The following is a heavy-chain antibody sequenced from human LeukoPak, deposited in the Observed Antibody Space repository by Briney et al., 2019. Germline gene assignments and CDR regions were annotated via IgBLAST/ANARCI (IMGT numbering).Heavy chain of an antibody. Sequence: ASVKVSCKASGYSFTSYAMHWVRQAPGQRLEWMGWINAGNGNTKYSQKFQGRVTITRDTSASTAYMELSSLRSEDTAVYYCARSLTQSLMSAFDIWGQGTMVTVSS. V-gene: IGHV1-3*01. CDR1: GYSFTSYA. J-gene: IGHJ3*02. CDR3: ARSLTQSLMSAFDI. D-gene: IGHD3-16*02. CDR2: INAGNGNT.